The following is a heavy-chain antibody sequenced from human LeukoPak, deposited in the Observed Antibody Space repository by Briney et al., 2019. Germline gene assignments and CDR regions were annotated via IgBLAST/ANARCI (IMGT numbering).Heavy chain of an antibody. CDR1: GFTFRMYA. Sequence: PGGSLRLSCAASGFTFRMYAMTWVRQAPGKGLEWVSSISGGVGSTYYADSVKGRFTISRDNSKNTVYLQLNSLRADDTAVFYCETSMVRGLMPYYYYAMDVWGQGTTVTVSS. D-gene: IGHD3-10*01. CDR2: ISGGVGST. J-gene: IGHJ6*02. CDR3: ETSMVRGLMPYYYYAMDV. V-gene: IGHV3-23*01.